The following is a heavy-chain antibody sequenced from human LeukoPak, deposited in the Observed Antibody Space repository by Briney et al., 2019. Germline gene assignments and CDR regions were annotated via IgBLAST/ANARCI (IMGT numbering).Heavy chain of an antibody. CDR1: GDNFTSHW. J-gene: IGHJ5*02. CDR2: MYPGDSDI. V-gene: IGHV5-51*01. CDR3: ARLCGNYCNWFDP. Sequence: GESLKISCKGSGDNFTSHWIGWVRQMPGKGLEWMGIMYPGDSDIRYSPSFQGQVTISADKAISTAYLQWSSLKASDTAMYYCARLCGNYCNWFDPWGQGTLVTVSS. D-gene: IGHD1-26*01.